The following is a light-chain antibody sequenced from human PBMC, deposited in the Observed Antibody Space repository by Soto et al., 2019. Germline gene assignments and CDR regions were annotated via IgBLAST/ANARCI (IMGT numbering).Light chain of an antibody. CDR2: GAS. J-gene: IGKJ2*01. CDR1: QSVSSTY. CDR3: QHYGSSPRVT. V-gene: IGKV3-20*01. Sequence: EIVLTQSPGTLSLSPGERVTLSCRASQSVSSTYLAWYQQKPGQAPRLLIYGASNRATGVPDRFSGGGSGTDFTLTISRLEPEDVAVYYCQHYGSSPRVTFGQGTKLEIK.